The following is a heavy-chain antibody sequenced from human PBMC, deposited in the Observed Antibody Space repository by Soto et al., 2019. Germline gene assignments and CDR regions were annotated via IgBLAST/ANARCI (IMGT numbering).Heavy chain of an antibody. J-gene: IGHJ3*02. CDR2: IGYDGSNK. V-gene: IGHV3-33*01. CDR3: AREPPRGGGSCCNAFDI. D-gene: IGHD2-15*01. CDR1: GFTFSSYG. Sequence: QVQLVESGGGVVQPGRSLRLSCAASGFTFSSYGRHWVRQAPGKGLEWVAGIGYDGSNKYYADSVKGRFTISRDNSKNTLYLQLTSLRAEDTAVYYCAREPPRGGGSCCNAFDIWGQGTMVTVSS.